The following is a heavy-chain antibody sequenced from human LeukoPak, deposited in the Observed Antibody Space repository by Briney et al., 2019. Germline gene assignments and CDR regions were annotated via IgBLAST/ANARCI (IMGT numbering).Heavy chain of an antibody. CDR2: INPKSGDP. CDR1: EYTFTSYY. V-gene: IGHV1-2*02. D-gene: IGHD4-11*01. CDR3: ARDPGHDTSNYGGLDF. Sequence: GASVKVSCKASEYTFTSYYMHWVRQAPGQGLEWMGWINPKSGDPIYVQKFQGRVTLTRDTSIDTVYSELSSLKSDDTAVYYCARDPGHDTSNYGGLDFWGQGTLVTVSS. J-gene: IGHJ4*02.